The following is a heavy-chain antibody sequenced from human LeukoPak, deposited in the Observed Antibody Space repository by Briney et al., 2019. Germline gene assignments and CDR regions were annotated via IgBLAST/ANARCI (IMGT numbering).Heavy chain of an antibody. Sequence: ASVRVSCKTSGYTFTGYYLHWVRQAPGQGLEWMGRIDPDSGGTHYAQKFQVRVTVTRDTSITTVYMELNGLTSDDTAVYYCARVPGPYTTSRFDYWGQGTLVTVSS. D-gene: IGHD2-2*02. J-gene: IGHJ4*02. CDR1: GYTFTGYY. CDR3: ARVPGPYTTSRFDY. V-gene: IGHV1-2*02. CDR2: IDPDSGGT.